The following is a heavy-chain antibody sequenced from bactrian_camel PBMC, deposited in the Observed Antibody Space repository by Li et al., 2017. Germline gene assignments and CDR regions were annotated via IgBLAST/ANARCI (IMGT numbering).Heavy chain of an antibody. D-gene: IGHD3*01. CDR1: GYTDSSYC. CDR2: IDSDGRT. V-gene: IGHV3S26*01. CDR3: AASGGQLGRWCYEFPVNWVSWLYN. J-gene: IGHJ4*01. Sequence: QVQLVESGGGSVQAGGSLGLSCVASGYTDSSYCMAWFRQAPGKEREGVAVIDSDGRTSVADSVKGRFTISQDGAKNTLYLHVNNLKPEDTAMYHCAASGGQLGRWCYEFPVNWVSWLYNWGQGTQVTVS.